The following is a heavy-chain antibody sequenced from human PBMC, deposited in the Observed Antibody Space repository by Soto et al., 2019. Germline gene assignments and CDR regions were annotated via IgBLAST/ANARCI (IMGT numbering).Heavy chain of an antibody. CDR3: ARGKYYGSGSSINNSYYYGMDV. CDR2: IIPIFGTA. J-gene: IGHJ6*02. CDR1: GGTFSSYA. Sequence: QVQLVQSGAEVKKPGSSVKVSCKASGGTFSSYAISWVRQAPGQGLEWMGGIIPIFGTANYAQKFQGRVTITADESTSTAYMELSSLRSEDTAVYYCARGKYYGSGSSINNSYYYGMDVWGQGTTVTVSS. V-gene: IGHV1-69*01. D-gene: IGHD3-10*01.